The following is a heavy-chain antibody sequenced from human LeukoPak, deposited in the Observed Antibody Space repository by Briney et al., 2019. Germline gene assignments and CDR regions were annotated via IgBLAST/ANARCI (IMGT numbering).Heavy chain of an antibody. Sequence: GGSLRLPCAASGFTFSSYWMHWVRQAPGKGLVWVSRVNNDGSTTSYADSVRGRFTISRDNTKNTLYLQMNSPRAEDTAVYFCLAAAGTIGWGQGTLVTVSS. D-gene: IGHD6-13*01. CDR1: GFTFSSYW. CDR2: VNNDGSTT. CDR3: LAAAGTIG. V-gene: IGHV3-74*01. J-gene: IGHJ4*02.